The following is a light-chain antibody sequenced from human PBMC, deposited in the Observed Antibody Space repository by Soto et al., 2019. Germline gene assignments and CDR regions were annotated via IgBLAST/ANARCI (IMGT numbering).Light chain of an antibody. Sequence: DIVMTQSPDSLAVSLGERATINCKSSQSVLYSSNNKNYLGWYQQKVGQPPKLLIYWASTRESGVPDRLSGSGSGTDFTLTISSLQAEDVAVYYCQQYYSKPLTFGGGTKVEIK. CDR1: QSVLYSSNNKNY. V-gene: IGKV4-1*01. CDR2: WAS. CDR3: QQYYSKPLT. J-gene: IGKJ4*01.